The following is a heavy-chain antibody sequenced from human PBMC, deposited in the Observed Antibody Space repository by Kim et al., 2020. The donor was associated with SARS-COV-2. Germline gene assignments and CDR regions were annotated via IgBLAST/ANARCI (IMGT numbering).Heavy chain of an antibody. J-gene: IGHJ4*02. CDR3: ARDLRFLEWQYGY. CDR2: ISYDGSNK. CDR1: GFTFSSYA. D-gene: IGHD3-3*01. V-gene: IGHV3-30-3*01. Sequence: GGSLRLSCAASGFTFSSYAMHWVRQAPGKGLEWVAVISYDGSNKYYADSVKGRFTISRDNSKNTLYLQMNSLRAEDTAVYYCARDLRFLEWQYGYWGQGTLVTVSS.